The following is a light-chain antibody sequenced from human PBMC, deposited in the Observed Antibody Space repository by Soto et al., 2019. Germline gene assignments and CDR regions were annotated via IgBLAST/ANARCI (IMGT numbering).Light chain of an antibody. V-gene: IGKV3-15*01. CDR3: QQYNNWPPIT. Sequence: EIVMTQSPATLSVSPGERATLSCRASQNIRNNLAWYQQRPGQAPRLLIYGVSTRASGITGRFSGSGSGTDFTLTISSLQSEDSAVYCCQQYNNWPPITFGQGTRLEIK. J-gene: IGKJ5*01. CDR1: QNIRNN. CDR2: GVS.